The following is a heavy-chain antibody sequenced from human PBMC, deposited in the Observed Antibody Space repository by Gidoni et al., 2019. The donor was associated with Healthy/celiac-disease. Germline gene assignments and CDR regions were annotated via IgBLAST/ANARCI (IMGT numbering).Heavy chain of an antibody. D-gene: IGHD2-15*01. CDR3: ARVVGYCSGGSCWFDY. Sequence: QVQLQESGPGLVKPSETLSLTCTVSGGSISSYYWSWIRQPPGKGLEWIGYIYYSGSTNYNPSLKSRVTISVDTSKNQFSLKLSSVTAADTAVYYCARVVGYCSGGSCWFDYWGQGTLVTVSS. CDR2: IYYSGST. CDR1: GGSISSYY. J-gene: IGHJ4*02. V-gene: IGHV4-59*01.